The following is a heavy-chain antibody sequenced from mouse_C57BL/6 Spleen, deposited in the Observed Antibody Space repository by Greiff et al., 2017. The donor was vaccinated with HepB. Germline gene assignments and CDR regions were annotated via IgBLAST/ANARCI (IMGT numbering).Heavy chain of an antibody. CDR2: IWGVGST. V-gene: IGHV2-6*01. J-gene: IGHJ1*03. Sequence: VQLQESGPGLVAPSQSLSITCTVSGFSFTSYGVDWVRQSPGKGLEWLGVIWGVGSTNYNSAHKYRLSNSTDNSKSNVFLKMNSRQTDDTAMYYCARSDYYGSSYDWYFDVWGTGTTVTVSS. D-gene: IGHD1-1*01. CDR1: GFSFTSYG. CDR3: ARSDYYGSSYDWYFDV.